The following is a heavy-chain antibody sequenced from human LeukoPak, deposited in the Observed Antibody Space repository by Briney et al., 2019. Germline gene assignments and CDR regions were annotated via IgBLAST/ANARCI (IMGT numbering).Heavy chain of an antibody. CDR2: IIPIFGTA. CDR1: GYTFTSYY. CDR3: ARGVVVVAATDRRYWYFDL. V-gene: IGHV1-69*13. J-gene: IGHJ2*01. Sequence: ASVKVSCKASGYTFTSYYMHWVRQAPGQGLEWMGGIIPIFGTANYAQKFQGRVTITADESTSTAYMELSSLRSEDTAVYYCARGVVVVAATDRRYWYFDLWGRGTLVTVSS. D-gene: IGHD2-15*01.